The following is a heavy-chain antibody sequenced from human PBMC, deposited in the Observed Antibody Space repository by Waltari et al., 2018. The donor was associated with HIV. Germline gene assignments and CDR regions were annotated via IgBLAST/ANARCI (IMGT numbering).Heavy chain of an antibody. D-gene: IGHD2-15*01. CDR1: GYTFTSYY. Sequence: QVQLVQSGAEVKKPGASVKVSCKASGYTFTSYYMHWVRQAPGQGIEWMGIINPSGGSTSYAQKFQGRVTMTSDTSTSTVYMELSSLRSEDTAVYYLTRLYCSGGSCYVDYWGQGTLVTVSS. CDR2: INPSGGST. V-gene: IGHV1-46*01. CDR3: TRLYCSGGSCYVDY. J-gene: IGHJ4*02.